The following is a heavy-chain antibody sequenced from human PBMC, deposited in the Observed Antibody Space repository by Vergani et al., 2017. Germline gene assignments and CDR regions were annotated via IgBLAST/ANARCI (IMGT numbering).Heavy chain of an antibody. CDR2: INHSGST. D-gene: IGHD2-2*01. J-gene: IGHJ5*02. V-gene: IGHV4-34*01. Sequence: QVQLQQWGAGLLKPSETLSLTCAVYGGSFSGYYWSWIRQPPGKGLEWIGEINHSGSTNDNPSLKSRVTISVDTSKNQFSLKLSSVTAADTAVYYCARGRRYQLLFPGNWFDPWGQGTLVTVSS. CDR3: ARGRRYQLLFPGNWFDP. CDR1: GGSFSGYY.